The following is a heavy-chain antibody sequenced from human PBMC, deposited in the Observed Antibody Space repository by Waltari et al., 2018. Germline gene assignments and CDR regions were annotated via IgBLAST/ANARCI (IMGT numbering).Heavy chain of an antibody. D-gene: IGHD3-22*01. CDR1: GGSTISGGHY. Sequence: QVQLQESGPGLVKPSQTLSLTCTVSGGSTISGGHYWNWIRQPPGKGLEWIGYIHHGGSTYYNPSLQSLLSISIDTSTNQFSLRLSSVTAADTAVYYCARSVGDSGYGRFFDNWGQGTLVTVSS. J-gene: IGHJ4*02. CDR2: IHHGGST. CDR3: ARSVGDSGYGRFFDN. V-gene: IGHV4-31*01.